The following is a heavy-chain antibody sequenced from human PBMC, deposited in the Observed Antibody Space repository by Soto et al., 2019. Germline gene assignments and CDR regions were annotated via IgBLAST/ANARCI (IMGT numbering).Heavy chain of an antibody. CDR1: GYSISSSNW. CDR2: IYYSGST. D-gene: IGHD2-15*01. CDR3: ARNQNCSGGSCYRPIGAFDI. V-gene: IGHV4-28*01. Sequence: QVQLQESGPGLVKPSDTLSLTCAVSGYSISSSNWWGWIRQPPGKGLEWIGCIYYSGSTYYNPSLKSRVTMSVDTSKNQFSLKLSSVTAVDTAVYYCARNQNCSGGSCYRPIGAFDIWGQGTMVTVSS. J-gene: IGHJ3*02.